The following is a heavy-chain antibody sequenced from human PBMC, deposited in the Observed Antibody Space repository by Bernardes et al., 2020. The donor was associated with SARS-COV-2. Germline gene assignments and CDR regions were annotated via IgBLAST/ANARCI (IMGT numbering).Heavy chain of an antibody. V-gene: IGHV3-23*01. Sequence: GGSLRLSCAASGFIFSRNAMTWVRQAPGKGLEWVSGISGSGGSTYYPDSVKGRFTISRDNSNNTLYLEMNSLKAEDTAIYFCAKCIQGSYAMDVWGQGTTVTVSS. CDR3: AKCIQGSYAMDV. CDR1: GFIFSRNA. D-gene: IGHD5-18*01. J-gene: IGHJ6*02. CDR2: ISGSGGST.